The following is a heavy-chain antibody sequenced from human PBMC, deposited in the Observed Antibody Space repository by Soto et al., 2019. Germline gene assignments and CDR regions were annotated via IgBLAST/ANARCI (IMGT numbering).Heavy chain of an antibody. Sequence: EVQLVESGGGLVQPGRSLRLSCAASGFTFDDYAMHWVRQAPGKGLEWVSGISWNSGSIGYADSVKGRFTISRDNVKNSMYLQMNSLRAEDTALYYCAKDAHRYYYYYMDVWGKGTTVTVSS. CDR2: ISWNSGSI. J-gene: IGHJ6*03. V-gene: IGHV3-9*01. CDR3: AKDAHRYYYYYMDV. CDR1: GFTFDDYA.